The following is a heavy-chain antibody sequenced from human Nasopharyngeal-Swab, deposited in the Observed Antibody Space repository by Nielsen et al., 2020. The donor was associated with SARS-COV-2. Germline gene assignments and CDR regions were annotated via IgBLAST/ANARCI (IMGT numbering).Heavy chain of an antibody. J-gene: IGHJ5*02. Sequence: ASVKVSCKASGYTFTSYAMHWVRQAPGQRLEWMGWINADNDNTKYSEKFQGRVTITRDTSASTVYMELSRLRSEDTAVYYCARDYNRPNWFDPWGQGTLVTVSS. CDR2: INADNDNT. D-gene: IGHD3-10*01. CDR1: GYTFTSYA. CDR3: ARDYNRPNWFDP. V-gene: IGHV1-3*01.